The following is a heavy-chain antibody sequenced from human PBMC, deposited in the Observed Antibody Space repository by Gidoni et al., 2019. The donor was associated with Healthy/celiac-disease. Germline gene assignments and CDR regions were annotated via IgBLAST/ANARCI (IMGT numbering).Heavy chain of an antibody. D-gene: IGHD6-25*01. J-gene: IGHJ6*02. CDR3: ARHLRPYGMDV. Sequence: QLQLQESGPGLVTPSETLSLTCTVSGGSISSSSYYWGWIRQPPGKGLEWIGSIYYSGSTYYNPSLKSRVTISVDTSKNQFSLKLSSVTAADTAVYYCARHLRPYGMDVWGQGTTVTVSS. CDR2: IYYSGST. V-gene: IGHV4-39*01. CDR1: GGSISSSSYY.